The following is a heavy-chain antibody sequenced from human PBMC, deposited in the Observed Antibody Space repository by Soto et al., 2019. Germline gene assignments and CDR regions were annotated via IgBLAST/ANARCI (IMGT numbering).Heavy chain of an antibody. V-gene: IGHV3-11*06. CDR1: GFTFSDYY. CDR2: ISSSSSYT. D-gene: IGHD4-17*01. J-gene: IGHJ6*02. Sequence: GGSLRLSCAASGFTFSDYYMSWIRQAPGKGLEWVSYISSSSSYTNYADSVKGRFTISRDNAKNSLYLQMNSLRAEDTAVYYCARDRENGDYGDYYYYGMDVWGQGTTVTVSS. CDR3: ARDRENGDYGDYYYYGMDV.